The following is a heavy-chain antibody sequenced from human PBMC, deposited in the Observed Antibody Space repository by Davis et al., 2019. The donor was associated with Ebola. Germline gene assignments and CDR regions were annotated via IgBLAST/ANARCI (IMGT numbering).Heavy chain of an antibody. V-gene: IGHV3-7*01. CDR3: ARGRYFDWVDAFDI. J-gene: IGHJ3*02. D-gene: IGHD3-9*01. CDR2: IKEDGSEK. CDR1: GITFSRNW. Sequence: PGGSLRLSCAASGITFSRNWMSWVRQAPGKGLEWVATIKEDGSEKYYVDSVKGRFTISRDNAKNSLYLQMNSLRDDDTAMYYCARGRYFDWVDAFDIWGQGTMVSVSS.